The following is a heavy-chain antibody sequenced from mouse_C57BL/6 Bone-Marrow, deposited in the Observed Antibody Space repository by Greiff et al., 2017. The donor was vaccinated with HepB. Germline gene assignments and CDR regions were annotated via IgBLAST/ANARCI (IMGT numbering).Heavy chain of an antibody. Sequence: EVQLQESGGGLVKPGGSLKLSCAASGFTFSSYAMSWVRQTPEKRLEWVATISDGGSYTYYPDNVKGRFTISRDNAKNNLYLQMSHLKSEDTAMYYCARPGGRYFYVWGTGTTVTVSS. CDR1: GFTFSSYA. J-gene: IGHJ1*03. V-gene: IGHV5-4*01. CDR3: ARPGGRYFYV. CDR2: ISDGGSYT. D-gene: IGHD4-1*01.